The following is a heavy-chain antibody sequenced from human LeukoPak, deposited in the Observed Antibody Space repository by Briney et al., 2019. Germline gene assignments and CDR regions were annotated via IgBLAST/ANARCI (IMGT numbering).Heavy chain of an antibody. CDR2: IRAYNGNT. CDR3: AREYYYDSSGYYHY. J-gene: IGHJ4*02. CDR1: GYTFTSYG. D-gene: IGHD3-22*01. Sequence: GASVKVSCKASGYTFTSYGISWVRQAPGQGLEWMGWIRAYNGNTNYAQKLQGRVTMTTDTSTSTAYMELRSLRSDDTAVYYCAREYYYDSSGYYHYWGQGTLVTVSS. V-gene: IGHV1-18*01.